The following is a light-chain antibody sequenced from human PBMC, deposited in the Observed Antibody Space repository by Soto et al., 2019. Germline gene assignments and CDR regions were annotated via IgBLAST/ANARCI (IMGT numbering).Light chain of an antibody. CDR1: QSVSNNY. J-gene: IGKJ1*01. V-gene: IGKV3-11*01. Sequence: EIVLTQSPATLSLSPGERATLSCRASQSVSNNYLAWYQQKPGQAPRLLIYDTSDRATGLPARFSGSGSGTDFTLTISSLEPEDFAVFYCQQRSIWPWTFGQGTKVDIK. CDR2: DTS. CDR3: QQRSIWPWT.